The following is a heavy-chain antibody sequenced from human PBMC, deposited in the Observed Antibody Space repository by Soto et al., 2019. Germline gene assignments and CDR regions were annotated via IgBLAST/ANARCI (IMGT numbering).Heavy chain of an antibody. D-gene: IGHD2-15*01. Sequence: PGGSLRLSCSASGFTFSDHYMNWVRQAPGKGLEWVSYISLSRGYTKYADSVKGRFTISRDNTKNLLYLQMNSLRAEDTAVYYCARSVDLDHWGQGTLVTVSS. CDR2: ISLSRGYT. J-gene: IGHJ4*02. V-gene: IGHV3-11*06. CDR1: GFTFSDHY. CDR3: ARSVDLDH.